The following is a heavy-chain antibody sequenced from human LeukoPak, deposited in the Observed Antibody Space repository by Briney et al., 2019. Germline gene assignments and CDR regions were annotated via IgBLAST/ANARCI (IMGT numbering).Heavy chain of an antibody. J-gene: IGHJ2*01. CDR3: VRGGYYFDL. CDR1: GFTVSSNY. Sequence: PGGSLRLSCAASGFTVSSNYMSWVRQSAGKGPEWVANIKEDGSEENYVDSVKGRFTISRDNAKKSLFLQMNSLRGEDTAVYYCVRGGYYFDLWGRGTLVTVSS. D-gene: IGHD5-18*01. V-gene: IGHV3-7*01. CDR2: IKEDGSEE.